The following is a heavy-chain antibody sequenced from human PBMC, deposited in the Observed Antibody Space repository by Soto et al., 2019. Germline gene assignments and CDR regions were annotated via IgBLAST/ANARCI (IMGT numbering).Heavy chain of an antibody. Sequence: PGGSLRLSCAASGFTFSSYAMSWVRQAPGKGLEWVSAISGSGGSTYYADSVKGRLTISRDNSKNTLYLQMNSLRAEDTAVYYCAKERRAGYCSSTSCPFDYWGQGTLVTVSS. CDR1: GFTFSSYA. CDR2: ISGSGGST. D-gene: IGHD2-2*01. J-gene: IGHJ4*02. V-gene: IGHV3-23*01. CDR3: AKERRAGYCSSTSCPFDY.